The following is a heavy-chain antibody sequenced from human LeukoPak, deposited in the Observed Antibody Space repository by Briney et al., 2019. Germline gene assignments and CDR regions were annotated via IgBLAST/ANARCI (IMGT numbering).Heavy chain of an antibody. CDR3: ARVTGYMVEDYFDY. J-gene: IGHJ4*02. V-gene: IGHV4-61*05. D-gene: IGHD6-13*01. Sequence: SETLSLTCTVSGGSISSSSYYWGWIRQPPGKGLEWIGYIYYSGSTNYNPSLKSRVTISVDTSKNQFSLRLRSVTAADTAVYFCARVTGYMVEDYFDYWGQGTLVTVSS. CDR1: GGSISSSSYY. CDR2: IYYSGST.